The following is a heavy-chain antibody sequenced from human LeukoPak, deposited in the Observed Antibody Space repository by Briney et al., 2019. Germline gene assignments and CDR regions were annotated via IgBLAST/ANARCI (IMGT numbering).Heavy chain of an antibody. CDR3: GRHAYGDSSAAFDI. V-gene: IGHV4-4*02. Sequence: SETLSLTCAVSGDSISSNYCWRWVRQFPGKGLEWIGEVYRRGSTSYDPSLKSRVVISIDKSKNQYSLNLNSVTAADTAMYYCGRHAYGDSSAAFDIWGQGTMVIVSS. J-gene: IGHJ3*02. CDR1: GDSISSNYC. CDR2: VYRRGST. D-gene: IGHD4-17*01.